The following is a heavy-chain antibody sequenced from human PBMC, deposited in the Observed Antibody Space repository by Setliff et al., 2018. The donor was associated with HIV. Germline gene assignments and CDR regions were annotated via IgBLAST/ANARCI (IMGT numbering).Heavy chain of an antibody. Sequence: KPSETLSLTCTVSNGSISSSSYFWGWIRQPPGKGLEWIGNIFYSGSTYYNPSLKSRVLISVDTSKNQFSLKLTSVTAADTAVYYCARGGSVHFQNWGQGTLVTVSS. CDR3: ARGGSVHFQN. D-gene: IGHD2-15*01. CDR2: IFYSGST. J-gene: IGHJ1*01. CDR1: NGSISSSSYF. V-gene: IGHV4-39*01.